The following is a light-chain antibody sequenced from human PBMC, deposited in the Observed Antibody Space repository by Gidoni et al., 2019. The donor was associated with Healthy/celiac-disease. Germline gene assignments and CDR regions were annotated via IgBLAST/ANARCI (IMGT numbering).Light chain of an antibody. CDR3: QQYCSTPWT. CDR2: WAS. J-gene: IGKJ1*01. Sequence: SVMTQSPDSLALSLPERATINCNSSQSVLYSSNNKNYLAWYQQKPGQPPKLLIYWASTRAPGVPDRFSGSGSGTDFTLTISSLQAEDVAVYYCQQYCSTPWTFGQGTKVEIK. V-gene: IGKV4-1*01. CDR1: QSVLYSSNNKNY.